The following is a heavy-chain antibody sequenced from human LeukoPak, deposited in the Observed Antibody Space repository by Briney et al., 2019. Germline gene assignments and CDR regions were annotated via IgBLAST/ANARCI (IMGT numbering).Heavy chain of an antibody. CDR2: IWHDGSNK. CDR3: ARDADIRALDY. V-gene: IGHV3-33*01. CDR1: GFTFSSYG. Sequence: GRSLRLSCAASGFTFSSYGTHWVRQAPGKGLEWVAVIWHDGSNKYYADSVKGRFTISRDNSKNTLYLQMNSLRAEDTAVYYCARDADIRALDYWGQGTLVTVSS. J-gene: IGHJ4*02.